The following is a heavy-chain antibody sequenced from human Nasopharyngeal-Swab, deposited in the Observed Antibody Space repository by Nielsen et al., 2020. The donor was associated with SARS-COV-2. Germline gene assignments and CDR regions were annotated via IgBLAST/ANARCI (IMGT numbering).Heavy chain of an antibody. D-gene: IGHD6-13*01. V-gene: IGHV2-70*01. CDR3: ARAQTSSWAVRYYYYMDA. J-gene: IGHJ6*03. CDR2: IDWDDDK. Sequence: PGKGLEWLALIDWDDDKYYSTSLRTRLTISKDTSKNQVVLTMTNMDPVDTATYYCARAQTSSWAVRYYYYMDAWGKGTTVTVSS.